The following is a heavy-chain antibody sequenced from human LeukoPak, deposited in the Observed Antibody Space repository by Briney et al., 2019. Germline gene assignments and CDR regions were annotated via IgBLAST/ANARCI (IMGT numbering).Heavy chain of an antibody. CDR3: ASQWQLEGFDY. D-gene: IGHD6-6*01. CDR1: GYTFSNYG. CDR2: TSYNGNT. J-gene: IGHJ4*02. V-gene: IGHV1-18*04. Sequence: ASVKVSCKASGYTFSNYGISWVRQAPGLGLEWMGWTSYNGNTNYAQKLQGRVTMTTDTSTSTAYMELRSLRSDDTAVYYCASQWQLEGFDYWGQGTLVTVSS.